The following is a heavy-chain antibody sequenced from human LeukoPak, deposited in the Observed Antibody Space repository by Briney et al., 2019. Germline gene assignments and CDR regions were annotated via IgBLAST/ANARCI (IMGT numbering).Heavy chain of an antibody. Sequence: GGSLRLSCAASGFTFSNYGMHWVRQAPGKGLEWVALIRYDGSSKYYADSVKGRFTISRDNSKNTLYLQMNSLRVEDTAVYYCAKETHDGTPYYYFHYWGQGTLVTVSS. CDR2: IRYDGSSK. CDR1: GFTFSNYG. V-gene: IGHV3-30*02. D-gene: IGHD1-26*01. J-gene: IGHJ4*02. CDR3: AKETHDGTPYYYFHY.